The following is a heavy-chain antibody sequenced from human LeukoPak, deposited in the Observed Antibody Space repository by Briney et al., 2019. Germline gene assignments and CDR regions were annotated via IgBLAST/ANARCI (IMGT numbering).Heavy chain of an antibody. J-gene: IGHJ6*03. CDR1: GGSFSGYY. Sequence: SETLSLTCAVYGGSFSGYYWSWIRQPPGKGLEWIGEINHSGSTNYNPSLKSRVTISVDTSKNQFSLKLSSVTAADTAVYYCARGPFVAMAIYYYYMDVWGKGTTVTVSS. CDR3: ARGPFVAMAIYYYYMDV. CDR2: INHSGST. D-gene: IGHD5-18*01. V-gene: IGHV4-34*01.